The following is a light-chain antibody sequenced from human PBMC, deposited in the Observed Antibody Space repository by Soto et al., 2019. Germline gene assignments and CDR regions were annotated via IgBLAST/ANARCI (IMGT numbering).Light chain of an antibody. CDR2: DAS. J-gene: IGKJ1*01. V-gene: IGKV1-5*01. CDR1: HNFNMW. Sequence: DIQMTQSPSTLSASVGDRVTVTCRASHNFNMWLAWYQQKPGKAPKLLIYDASSLQSGVPSRFTGRGSGTEFTLSISSLQPDDFATYYCQQYHTYSRTLGQGTKVDIK. CDR3: QQYHTYSRT.